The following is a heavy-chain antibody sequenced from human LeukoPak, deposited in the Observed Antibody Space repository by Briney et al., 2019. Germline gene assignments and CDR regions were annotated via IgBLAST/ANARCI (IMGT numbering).Heavy chain of an antibody. CDR2: ISGSGQNT. Sequence: PGGSLRLSCAASGFTFTSYGLSWVRQSPGKGLDWVSAISGSGQNTHYADSVKGRFIISKDNSKKTLDLQMNSLRAEDTAVYYCAKYIVGADDAFDIWGQGTMVTVSS. J-gene: IGHJ3*02. CDR1: GFTFTSYG. V-gene: IGHV3-23*01. CDR3: AKYIVGADDAFDI. D-gene: IGHD1-26*01.